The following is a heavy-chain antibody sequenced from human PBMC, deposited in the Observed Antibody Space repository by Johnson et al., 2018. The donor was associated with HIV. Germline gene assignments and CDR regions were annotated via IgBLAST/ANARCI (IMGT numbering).Heavy chain of an antibody. Sequence: QEKLVESGGGVVQPGRSLRLSCAASGFTFSRYGMHWVRQAPGKGLEWVAVISSDGSNEYYGDSVKCRFSISRDNSKKKLYLQMNSLRPEDTAVYYCAKDRAEVVVVHDALDMWGQGTMVTVSS. V-gene: IGHV3-30*18. D-gene: IGHD3-22*01. J-gene: IGHJ3*02. CDR3: AKDRAEVVVVHDALDM. CDR1: GFTFSRYG. CDR2: ISSDGSNE.